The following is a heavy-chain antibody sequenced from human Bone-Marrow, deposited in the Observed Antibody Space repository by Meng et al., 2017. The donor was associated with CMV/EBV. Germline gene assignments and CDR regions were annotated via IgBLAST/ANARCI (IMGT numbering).Heavy chain of an antibody. CDR1: GGTFSNFA. CDR2: IIPIVGIR. D-gene: IGHD3-3*01. J-gene: IGHJ5*02. CDR3: ARLFGYVMGFDP. Sequence: SVKVSCKASGGTFSNFAINWVRQAPGQGLEWMGRIIPIVGIRNYAQKFQGRLAISADESTGTVYMDLNSLRSEDTAVYYCARLFGYVMGFDPWGQGTLVTVSS. V-gene: IGHV1-69*10.